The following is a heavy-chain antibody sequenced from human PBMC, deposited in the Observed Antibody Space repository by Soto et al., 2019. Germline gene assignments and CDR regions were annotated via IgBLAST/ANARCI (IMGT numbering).Heavy chain of an antibody. D-gene: IGHD6-13*01. CDR3: ARDEGSSSVFGVLDP. V-gene: IGHV1-69*08. Sequence: QVQLVQSGAEVKKPGSSVKVSCKASGGTFSSYTISWVRQAPGQGLEWMGRIIPILGIANYAQKFQGRVTITADKSTSTAYMELSSLRSEDMAVYYCARDEGSSSVFGVLDPWGQGTLVTVSS. J-gene: IGHJ5*02. CDR1: GGTFSSYT. CDR2: IIPILGIA.